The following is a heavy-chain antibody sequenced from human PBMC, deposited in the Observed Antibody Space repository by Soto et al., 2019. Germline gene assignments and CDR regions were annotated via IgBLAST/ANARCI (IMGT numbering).Heavy chain of an antibody. V-gene: IGHV1-69*06. J-gene: IGHJ6*02. CDR1: GGTFSSYA. CDR3: ASLQPIEIVRREYSSSLGGYGMDV. D-gene: IGHD6-6*01. CDR2: IIPIFGTA. Sequence: QVQLVQSGAEVKKPGSSVKVSCKASGGTFSSYAISWVRQAPGQGLEWMGGIIPIFGTANYAQKFQGRVTITADKSTSTAYMELSSLRSEDTAVYYCASLQPIEIVRREYSSSLGGYGMDVWGQGTTVTVSS.